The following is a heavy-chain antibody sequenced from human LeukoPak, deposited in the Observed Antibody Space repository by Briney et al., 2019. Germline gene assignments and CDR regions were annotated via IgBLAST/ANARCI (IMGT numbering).Heavy chain of an antibody. J-gene: IGHJ4*02. CDR3: ATGEDSGGRIGYYY. CDR2: ISVYNSIT. CDR1: GFTFTSYG. D-gene: IGHD3-16*01. Sequence: SLSLSCAASGFTFTSYGINWVRQAPGPGLEWLGWISVYNSITIYAQNFQGRVTITYDTSTDTAYMELSRLRSEDTAVYYCATGEDSGGRIGYYYWGQGALVTVSS. V-gene: IGHV1-18*01.